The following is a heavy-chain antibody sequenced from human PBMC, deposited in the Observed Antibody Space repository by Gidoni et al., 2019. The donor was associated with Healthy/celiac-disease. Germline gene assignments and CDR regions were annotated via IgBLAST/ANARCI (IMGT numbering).Heavy chain of an antibody. D-gene: IGHD6-19*01. CDR3: ARGRDSSGWYNGNWFDP. CDR1: GYPSTRDY. CDR2: INPNSGGT. J-gene: IGHJ5*02. Sequence: QVQLVQSGAEVKKPGASVKVSCKASGYPSTRDYMHWVRQAPGQGLERMGWINPNSGGTNYAQKFQGRVTMTRDTSISTAYMELSRLRSDDTAVYYCARGRDSSGWYNGNWFDPWGQGTLVTVSS. V-gene: IGHV1-2*02.